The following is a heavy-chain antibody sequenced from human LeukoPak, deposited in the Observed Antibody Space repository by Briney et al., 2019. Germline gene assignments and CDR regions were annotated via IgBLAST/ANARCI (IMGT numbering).Heavy chain of an antibody. Sequence: PAGSLILSCAASGFTFSGSAMHWVRQASGKGLEWVARIRTKANSYATAYTASVQGRFTISRDDSKNTAYLQMNSLKTEDTALYYCIQCSVGSCGDYWGQGAVDPVSS. CDR2: IRTKANSYAT. CDR1: GFTFSGSA. J-gene: IGHJ4*02. D-gene: IGHD2-15*01. CDR3: IQCSVGSCGDY. V-gene: IGHV3-73*01.